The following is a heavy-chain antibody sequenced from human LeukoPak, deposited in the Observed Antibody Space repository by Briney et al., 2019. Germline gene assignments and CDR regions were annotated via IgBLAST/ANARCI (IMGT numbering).Heavy chain of an antibody. D-gene: IGHD2-15*01. CDR3: ADCSSTNCYWGYCSGGTCFN. CDR2: IYYSGST. J-gene: IGHJ4*02. CDR1: GGSISSSSHY. V-gene: IGHV4-39*01. Sequence: SETLSLTCSVSGGSISSSSHYWGWIRQPPGKGLEWIGSIYYSGSTYYNPSLKSRVTISVDTSKHQFSLRLSSVTSADTALYYCADCSSTNCYWGYCSGGTCFNWGQGTLVTVSS.